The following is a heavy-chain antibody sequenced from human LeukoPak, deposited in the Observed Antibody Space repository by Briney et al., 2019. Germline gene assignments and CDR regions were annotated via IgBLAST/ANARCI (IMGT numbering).Heavy chain of an antibody. V-gene: IGHV3-23*01. Sequence: GGSLRLSCAASGFTFSSYAMSWVRQAPGKGLEWVSAISGSGGSTYYADSVKGRFTISRDNSKNTLYLQMNSLRAEDTAVYYCAKDRTYYDSSGKRGFDYWGQGTLVTVSS. J-gene: IGHJ4*02. D-gene: IGHD3-22*01. CDR1: GFTFSSYA. CDR3: AKDRTYYDSSGKRGFDY. CDR2: ISGSGGST.